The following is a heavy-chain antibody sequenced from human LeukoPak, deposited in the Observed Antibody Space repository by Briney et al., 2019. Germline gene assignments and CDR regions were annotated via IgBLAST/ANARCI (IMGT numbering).Heavy chain of an antibody. V-gene: IGHV3-74*01. J-gene: IGHJ6*02. CDR2: INSDGSNT. CDR3: VRGIQSWFNGMDV. D-gene: IGHD3-10*01. Sequence: GGSLRLSCAASGFTLSSYWMHWVRQVPGKGLVWVSRINSDGSNTRYADSVKGRFTVSRDNAKNTLFLQMNSLRTEDTAVYYCVRGIQSWFNGMDVWGQGTTVTVSS. CDR1: GFTLSSYW.